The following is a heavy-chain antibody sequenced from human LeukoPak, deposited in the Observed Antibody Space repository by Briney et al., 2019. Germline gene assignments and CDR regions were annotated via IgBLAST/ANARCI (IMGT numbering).Heavy chain of an antibody. CDR2: INPNDGDT. D-gene: IGHD2-2*01. CDR1: GYTFTDYY. V-gene: IGHV1-2*02. J-gene: IGHJ4*02. Sequence: PSVKVSCKASGYTFTDYYMHWVRQAPGQGFEWMGWINPNDGDTNYAQKFQGRVTMTRNTSISTAHMEVSRLRSDDTAVYYCARANFLYCSSTTCLFDYWGQGTLVTVSS. CDR3: ARANFLYCSSTTCLFDY.